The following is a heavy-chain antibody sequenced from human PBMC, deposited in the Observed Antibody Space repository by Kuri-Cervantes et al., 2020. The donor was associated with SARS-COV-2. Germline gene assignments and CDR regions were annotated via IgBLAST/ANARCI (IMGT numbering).Heavy chain of an antibody. CDR3: ARGGITGTTGNWYFDL. Sequence: ASVKVSCKASGGTFSSYAISWVRQAPGQGLEWMGWINPNSGGTNYAQKFQGWVTMTRDTSISAAYMELSRLRSDDTAVYYCARGGITGTTGNWYFDLWGRGTLVTVSS. CDR1: GGTFSSYA. D-gene: IGHD1-7*01. V-gene: IGHV1-2*04. J-gene: IGHJ2*01. CDR2: INPNSGGT.